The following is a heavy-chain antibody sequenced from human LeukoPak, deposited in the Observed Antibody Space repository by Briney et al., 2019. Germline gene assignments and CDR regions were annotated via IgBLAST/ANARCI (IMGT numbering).Heavy chain of an antibody. CDR1: GGSISSGDYY. D-gene: IGHD3-3*02. CDR3: ARKEAFSYFDY. CDR2: INYSGST. Sequence: SETLCLTCAVSGGSISSGDYYWGWIRQPPGKGLEWIGYINYSGSTYYNPSLKSQVTISVDTSKNQFSLMLSSVTAGDTAVYYCARKEAFSYFDYWGQGTLVTVSS. J-gene: IGHJ4*02. V-gene: IGHV4-30-4*01.